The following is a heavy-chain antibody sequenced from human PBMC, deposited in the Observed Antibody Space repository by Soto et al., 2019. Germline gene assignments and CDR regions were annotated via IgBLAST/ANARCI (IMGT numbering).Heavy chain of an antibody. Sequence: QLQLQESGQELVKPPEHLSLPDPVPIGSITINSSYWGGIPHPQGKGLGWMGRIYDRGKTYYNPSLKSRVTISIDSSKTQFCLKLNSVTTADTAVYYCGAQDYGAKGYYFETWGQGTLVTVSS. CDR2: IYDRGKT. CDR1: IGSITINSSY. D-gene: IGHD4-17*01. J-gene: IGHJ4*02. CDR3: GAQDYGAKGYYFET. V-gene: IGHV4-39*01.